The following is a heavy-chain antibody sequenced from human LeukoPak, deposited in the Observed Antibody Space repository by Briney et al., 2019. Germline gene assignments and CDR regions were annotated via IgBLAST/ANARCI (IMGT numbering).Heavy chain of an antibody. V-gene: IGHV3-7*01. CDR1: GFPFNKNW. Sequence: GGSLRLSFAAPGFPFNKNWMTWVRQAPGKGLEWVANIKQDGSEKYYVDSVKGRFTFSRDNAKNSLYLQMDSLRAEDTAVYYCTREVSGWRGGAFDLWGQGTMVTVSS. J-gene: IGHJ3*01. CDR3: TREVSGWRGGAFDL. D-gene: IGHD6-19*01. CDR2: IKQDGSEK.